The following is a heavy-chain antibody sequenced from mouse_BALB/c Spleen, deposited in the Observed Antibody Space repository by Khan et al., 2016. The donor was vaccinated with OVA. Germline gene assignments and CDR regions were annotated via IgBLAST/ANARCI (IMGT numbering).Heavy chain of an antibody. CDR3: VRSLYDYGSAYEGFAY. Sequence: EVQLQQSGPELVKPGASVKMSCKASGYTFTSYVMHWVKQKPGQGLEWIGYISPNSDGSKYNEKFRGKATLTSDNSSSTAYMELSSLTSEDSAVYDCVRSLYDYGSAYEGFAYWGQGTLVTVSA. CDR1: GYTFTSYV. J-gene: IGHJ3*01. V-gene: IGHV1S136*01. D-gene: IGHD1-1*01. CDR2: ISPNSDGS.